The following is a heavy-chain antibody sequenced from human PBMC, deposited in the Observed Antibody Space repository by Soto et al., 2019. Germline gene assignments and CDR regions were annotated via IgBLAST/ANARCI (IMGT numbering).Heavy chain of an antibody. V-gene: IGHV1-18*01. D-gene: IGHD1-26*01. Sequence: QVQLVQSGAEVKKPGASVKVSCKASGYTFTSYGISWVRQAPGQGLEWMGWISAYNGNTNYAQKLQGRVTMTTDTSTSTAYMELRSLRSDDTAVYYSAVWGSLYSGSYRDYYYYGMDVWGQGTTVTVSS. CDR1: GYTFTSYG. CDR2: ISAYNGNT. CDR3: AVWGSLYSGSYRDYYYYGMDV. J-gene: IGHJ6*02.